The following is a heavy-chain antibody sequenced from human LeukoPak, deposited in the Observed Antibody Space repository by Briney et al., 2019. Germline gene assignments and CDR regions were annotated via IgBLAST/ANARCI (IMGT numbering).Heavy chain of an antibody. CDR2: VSGDGYTT. J-gene: IGHJ6*02. V-gene: IGHV3-43*02. D-gene: IGHD2-2*01. Sequence: GGSLRLSCVASEFTFEDYVMSWVRQVPGKGLEWVSLVSGDGYTTYYADSVKGRFSISRDNRKNSLYLQMNSLRADDTALYYCAKEVVEVIPTAVDGELYFYYYGMDVWGQGTTVIVSS. CDR3: AKEVVEVIPTAVDGELYFYYYGMDV. CDR1: EFTFEDYV.